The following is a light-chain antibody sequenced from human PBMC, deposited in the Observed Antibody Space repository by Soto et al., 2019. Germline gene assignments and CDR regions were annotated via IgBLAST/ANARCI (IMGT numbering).Light chain of an antibody. J-gene: IGKJ3*01. CDR3: QQYYSTPFT. Sequence: SPDSLAVSLGXXAXINCXXXXXXLYSSNNKXXLXWYQQKPGQPPKLLIYWASTRESGVPDRFSGSGSGTDFTLTISSLQAEDVAVYYCQQYYSTPFTFGPGTKVDIK. CDR1: XXXLYSSNNKXX. CDR2: WAS. V-gene: IGKV4-1*01.